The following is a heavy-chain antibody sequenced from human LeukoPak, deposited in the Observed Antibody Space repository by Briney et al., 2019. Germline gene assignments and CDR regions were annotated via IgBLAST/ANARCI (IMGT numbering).Heavy chain of an antibody. V-gene: IGHV3-23*01. CDR2: IFPSGGEI. CDR3: AKDSQWLDVYFDY. CDR1: GFTFSTFA. D-gene: IGHD6-19*01. Sequence: GGSLRLSCAASGFTFSTFAMIWVRQPPGKGLEWVSSIFPSGGEIHYADSVRGRFTISRDNSKSILSLQMNSLRAEDTAVYYCAKDSQWLDVYFDYWGQGTLVTVSS. J-gene: IGHJ4*02.